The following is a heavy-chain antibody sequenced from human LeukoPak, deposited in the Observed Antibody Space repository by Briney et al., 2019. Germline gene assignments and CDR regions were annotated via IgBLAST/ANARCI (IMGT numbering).Heavy chain of an antibody. D-gene: IGHD3-10*01. CDR3: ARGKGYYGSGSYYPLDY. J-gene: IGHJ4*02. CDR2: IYHSGST. Sequence: PSGTLSLTCAVSGGSISSSNWWSWVRQPPGKGLEWIGEIYHSGSTNYNPSLKSRVTISVDKSKNQFSLKLSSVTAADTAVYYCARGKGYYGSGSYYPLDYWGQGTLVTVSS. CDR1: GGSISSSNW. V-gene: IGHV4-4*02.